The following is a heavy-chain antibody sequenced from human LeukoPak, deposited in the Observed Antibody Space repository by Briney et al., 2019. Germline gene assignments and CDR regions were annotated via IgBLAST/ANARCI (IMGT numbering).Heavy chain of an antibody. J-gene: IGHJ4*02. V-gene: IGHV3-30*18. Sequence: GGSLRLSCAASGFTFSRYGMHWVRQAPGKGLEWVAVISYDGSNKFFADSVEGRFTISRDNSKNTLYLQMSSPRAEDTAVYYCAKPRTTDRGPFDYWGQGTLVTVSS. D-gene: IGHD1-1*01. CDR3: AKPRTTDRGPFDY. CDR1: GFTFSRYG. CDR2: ISYDGSNK.